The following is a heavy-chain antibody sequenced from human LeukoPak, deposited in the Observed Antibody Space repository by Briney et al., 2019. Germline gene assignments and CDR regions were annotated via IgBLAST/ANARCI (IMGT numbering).Heavy chain of an antibody. D-gene: IGHD5-24*01. CDR2: IHSTGST. CDR1: GGSISTYY. Sequence: SETLSLTCAVSGGSISTYYWSWIRQPPGKGPEWIAYIHSTGSTNYNPSLKSRVTISADTSKNQFSLTLRLVTAADTAVYYCARVARDGYLAYYFDYWGQGILVTVSS. CDR3: ARVARDGYLAYYFDY. J-gene: IGHJ4*02. V-gene: IGHV4-59*01.